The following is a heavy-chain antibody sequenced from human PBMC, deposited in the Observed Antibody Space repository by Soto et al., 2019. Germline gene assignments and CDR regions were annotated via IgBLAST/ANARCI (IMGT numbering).Heavy chain of an antibody. D-gene: IGHD3-10*01. V-gene: IGHV4-59*12. J-gene: IGHJ5*02. CDR3: ARGYGSGSWDWFDP. CDR2: IYYSGST. Sequence: PSETLSLTCTVSGGSISSYYWSWIRQPPGKGLEWIGYIYYSGSTNYNPSLKSRVTISVDTSKNQFSLKLSSVTAADTAVYYCARGYGSGSWDWFDPWGQGTLVTVSS. CDR1: GGSISSYY.